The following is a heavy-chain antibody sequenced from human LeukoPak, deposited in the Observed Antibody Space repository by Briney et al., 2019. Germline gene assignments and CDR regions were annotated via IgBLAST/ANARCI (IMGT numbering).Heavy chain of an antibody. V-gene: IGHV3-7*01. CDR3: AKATGYLL. CDR2: IKQDESEK. J-gene: IGHJ4*02. D-gene: IGHD1-14*01. Sequence: GGSLRLSCTASGFSFSNHWMNWFRQAPGKGLEWVANIKQDESEKYYVDSVKGRFTISRDNAKNSLYLQMNSLRAEDTGVYYCAKATGYLLWGQGTLVTVSS. CDR1: GFSFSNHW.